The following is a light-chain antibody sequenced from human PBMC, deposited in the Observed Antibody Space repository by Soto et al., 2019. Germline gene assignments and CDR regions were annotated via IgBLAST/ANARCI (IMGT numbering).Light chain of an antibody. CDR2: EVS. CDR1: RSDVGGYNY. CDR3: SSDTTSYTWV. Sequence: QSVLTQPTSVSGSPGQSITISSTGTRSDVGGYNYVSWYQQHPGKALKLMIFEVSNRPSGISNRFSGSKSGNTASLTISGLQAEDDADYYCSSDTTSYTWVFGGGTQLTVL. V-gene: IGLV2-14*01. J-gene: IGLJ3*02.